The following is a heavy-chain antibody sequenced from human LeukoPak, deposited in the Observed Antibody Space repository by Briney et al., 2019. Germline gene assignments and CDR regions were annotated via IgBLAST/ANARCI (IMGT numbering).Heavy chain of an antibody. J-gene: IGHJ4*02. CDR2: ISYDGINK. D-gene: IGHD6-13*01. Sequence: GGSLRLSCAASGFTLSTYAMHWVRQAPGKGLEWVAVISYDGINKYYVDSVEGRFTISRDNSKHTLYLQMNSLRTEDTAVYYCARNFGPYSNNWYSEDHWGQGTLVIVSS. CDR1: GFTLSTYA. CDR3: ARNFGPYSNNWYSEDH. V-gene: IGHV3-30*03.